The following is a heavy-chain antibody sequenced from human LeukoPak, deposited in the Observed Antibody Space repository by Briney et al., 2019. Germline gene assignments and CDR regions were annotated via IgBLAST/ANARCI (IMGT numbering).Heavy chain of an antibody. CDR3: ARGSGWYSYYYYMDV. D-gene: IGHD6-19*01. CDR2: TYYSGST. J-gene: IGHJ6*03. CDR1: GGSISSYY. V-gene: IGHV4-59*01. Sequence: SETLSLTCTVSGGSISSYYWSWIRQPPGKGLEWIGYTYYSGSTNYNPSLKSRVTISVDPSKNQFSLKLSSVTAADTAVYYCARGSGWYSYYYYMDVWGKGTTVTVSS.